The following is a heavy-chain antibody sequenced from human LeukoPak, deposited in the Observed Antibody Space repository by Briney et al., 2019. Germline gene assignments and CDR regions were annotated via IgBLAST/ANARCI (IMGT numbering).Heavy chain of an antibody. J-gene: IGHJ5*02. CDR1: GYSFITYG. CDR2: ISGYNGNT. V-gene: IGHV1-18*01. Sequence: GASVKVSCKASGYSFITYGISWVRQAPGQGLEWMGWISGYNGNTNYAQKLQGRVTMTTDTSTSTAFMELRSLRSEDTAVYYCARGGWELRAYNWFDPWGQGTLVTVSS. D-gene: IGHD1-26*01. CDR3: ARGGWELRAYNWFDP.